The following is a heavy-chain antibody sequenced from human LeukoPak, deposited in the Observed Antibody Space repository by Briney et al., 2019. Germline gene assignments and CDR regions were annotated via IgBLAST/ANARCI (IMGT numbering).Heavy chain of an antibody. CDR1: GDSISSSNYY. J-gene: IGHJ2*01. CDR3: ARDVDSRTTIFGVVGYFDL. CDR2: IYYSGST. V-gene: IGHV4-39*07. Sequence: SETLSLTCTVSGDSISSSNYYWGWIRQPPGKGLEWIGSIYYSGSTYYNPSLKSRLTISVDTSKNEFSLRLSSVTAADTAVYYCARDVDSRTTIFGVVGYFDLWGRGTLVTVSS. D-gene: IGHD3-3*01.